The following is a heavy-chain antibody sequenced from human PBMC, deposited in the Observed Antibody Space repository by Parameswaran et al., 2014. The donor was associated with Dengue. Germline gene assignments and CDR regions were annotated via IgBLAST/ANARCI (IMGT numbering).Heavy chain of an antibody. CDR2: IDWDDDK. CDR1: GFSLSTTGVR. Sequence: SGPTLVKPTQTLTLTCTVSGFSLSTTGVRVSWIRQPPGKALEWLARIDWDDDKFYSASLKTRLTVSKDTSKNQVVLRMTNMDPVDTATYYCARMTFYYDASGYGMAVWGQGTTVTVSS. V-gene: IGHV2-70*04. CDR3: ARMTFYYDASGYGMAV. D-gene: IGHD3-22*01. J-gene: IGHJ6*02.